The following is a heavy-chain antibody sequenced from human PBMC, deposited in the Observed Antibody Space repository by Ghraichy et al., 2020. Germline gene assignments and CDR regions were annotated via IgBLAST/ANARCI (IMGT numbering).Heavy chain of an antibody. Sequence: SETLSLTCTVSGGSISSYYWSWIRQPPGKGLEWIGYIYYSGSTNYNPSLKSRVTISVDTSKNQFSLKLSSVTAADTAVYYCARAADDSSGYYQTYFDYWGQGTLVTVSS. CDR1: GGSISSYY. J-gene: IGHJ4*02. D-gene: IGHD3-22*01. CDR2: IYYSGST. V-gene: IGHV4-59*01. CDR3: ARAADDSSGYYQTYFDY.